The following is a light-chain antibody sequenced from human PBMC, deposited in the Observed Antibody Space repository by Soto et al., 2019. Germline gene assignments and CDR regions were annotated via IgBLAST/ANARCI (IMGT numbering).Light chain of an antibody. V-gene: IGKV1-39*01. CDR3: QQSYSTLLT. CDR2: AAS. Sequence: DIQMTQSPSSLSASVGDRVTITCRASQSISSYVKWYQQKPGKAPKLLIYAASSLQSWVPSRFSGSGCGTDLTITISTLQHEDFATYYCQQSYSTLLTFGGGTKVEIK. CDR1: QSISSY. J-gene: IGKJ4*01.